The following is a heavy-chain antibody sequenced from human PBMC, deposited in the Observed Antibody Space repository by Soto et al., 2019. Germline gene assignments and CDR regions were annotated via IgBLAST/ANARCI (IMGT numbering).Heavy chain of an antibody. CDR1: GASRDGYY. V-gene: IGHV4-4*07. CDR2: IYATGST. J-gene: IGHJ5*02. Sequence: SKTLSLRCNVYGASRDGYYWSWIRQPPGKGLEWIGRIYATGSTDYNPSLKSRLTMSVDMSKKPFSLTLRSVTAPDTAMYYCVTAATQNLRDWCDLWSQG. CDR3: VTAATQNLRDWCDL. D-gene: IGHD6-13*01.